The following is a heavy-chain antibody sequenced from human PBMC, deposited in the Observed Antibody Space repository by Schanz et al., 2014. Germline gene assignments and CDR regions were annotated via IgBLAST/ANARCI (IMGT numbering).Heavy chain of an antibody. CDR3: ARELRLEYYFDY. Sequence: QLQLVQSGAEVKKPGASVKISCGTFGKRYFIHWVRQAPGQGLEWMGRINPNSGGTNYAQKFQGRVTMTRDTSISTAYMELSSLRSDDTAVYYCARELRLEYYFDYWGQGTQVTVSS. CDR2: INPNSGGT. CDR1: GKRYF. V-gene: IGHV1-2*02. D-gene: IGHD4-17*01. J-gene: IGHJ4*02.